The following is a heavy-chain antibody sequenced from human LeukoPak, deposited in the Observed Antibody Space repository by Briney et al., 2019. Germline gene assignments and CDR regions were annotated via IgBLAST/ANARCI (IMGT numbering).Heavy chain of an antibody. CDR3: ARDARGGSYYDSSGYPDY. V-gene: IGHV3-30*04. Sequence: PGRSLRLSCAASGFSFRSYPMHWVRQAPGKGLEWVAVISYDESNEFYADSVKGRFTISRDNSKNTLYLQMNSLRAEDTAVYYGARDARGGSYYDSSGYPDYWGQGTLVTVSS. D-gene: IGHD3-22*01. CDR2: ISYDESNE. J-gene: IGHJ4*02. CDR1: GFSFRSYP.